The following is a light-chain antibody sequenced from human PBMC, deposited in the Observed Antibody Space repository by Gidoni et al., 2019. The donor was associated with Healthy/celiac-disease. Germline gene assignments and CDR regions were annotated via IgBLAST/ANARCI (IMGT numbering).Light chain of an antibody. CDR2: DAS. Sequence: DIQMTPSPSSLSASVGDRVTITCQESQDISNYLNWYQQKPGKAPKLLIYDASNLETGVPSRFSGSGSGTDFTFTISSLQPEDIATYYCQQYDNLPYTFGQGTKLEIK. V-gene: IGKV1-33*01. J-gene: IGKJ2*01. CDR3: QQYDNLPYT. CDR1: QDISNY.